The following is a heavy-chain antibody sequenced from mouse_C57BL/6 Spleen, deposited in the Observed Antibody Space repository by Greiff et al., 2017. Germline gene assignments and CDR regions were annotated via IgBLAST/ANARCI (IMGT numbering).Heavy chain of an antibody. J-gene: IGHJ2*01. CDR2: IRNKANGYTT. CDR1: GFTFTDYY. V-gene: IGHV7-3*01. D-gene: IGHD1-1*01. Sequence: EVMLVESGGGLVQPGGSLSLSCAASGFTFTDYYMSWVRQPPGKALEWLGFIRNKANGYTTEYSASVKGRFTISRDNSQSILYLQMNALRAEDSATYYCARYCYGSSCLFDYWGQGTTLTVSS. CDR3: ARYCYGSSCLFDY.